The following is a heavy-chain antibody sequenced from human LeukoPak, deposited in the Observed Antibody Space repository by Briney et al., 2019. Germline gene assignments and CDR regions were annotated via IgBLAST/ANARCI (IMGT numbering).Heavy chain of an antibody. CDR2: ISGSGGST. CDR3: ARGPNYYDSSGYYGSFLY. Sequence: GGSLRLSCAASGFTFSSYAMSWVRQAPGKGLEWVSAISGSGGSTYYADSVKGRFTIPRDNSKNTLYPQMNSLRAEDTAVYYCARGPNYYDSSGYYGSFLYWGQGTLVTVSS. CDR1: GFTFSSYA. J-gene: IGHJ4*02. V-gene: IGHV3-23*01. D-gene: IGHD3-22*01.